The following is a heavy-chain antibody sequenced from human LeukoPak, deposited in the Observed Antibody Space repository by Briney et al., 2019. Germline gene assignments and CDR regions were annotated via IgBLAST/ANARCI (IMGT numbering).Heavy chain of an antibody. CDR3: TRSASGSGYYLLFDF. V-gene: IGHV1-18*04. J-gene: IGHJ4*02. CDR1: GYTFTGYY. D-gene: IGHD3-22*01. CDR2: VSIYNGDT. Sequence: ASVKLSCTASGYTFTGYYMQWVRQPPGPGLELVGWVSIYNGDTNYAHKVQGRVTMTTDTSTNTANMELWSRRSDDTAVYCCTRSASGSGYYLLFDFWGQGTAVTVSS.